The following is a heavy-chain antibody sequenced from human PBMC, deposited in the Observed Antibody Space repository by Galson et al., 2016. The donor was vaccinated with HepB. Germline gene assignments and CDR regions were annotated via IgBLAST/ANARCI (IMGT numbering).Heavy chain of an antibody. J-gene: IGHJ4*02. CDR3: CASGSYYSVGS. Sequence: SLRLSCAASGFTFITAWMSWVRQAPGEGLEWVGRIKSKTDGGTKDYAAPVKGRFTISSNDSKHTRYLQMNSLKTEDTSVYYCCASGSYYSVGSWGQGTLVTVSS. CDR2: IKSKTDGGTK. V-gene: IGHV3-15*01. CDR1: GFTFITAW. D-gene: IGHD3-10*01.